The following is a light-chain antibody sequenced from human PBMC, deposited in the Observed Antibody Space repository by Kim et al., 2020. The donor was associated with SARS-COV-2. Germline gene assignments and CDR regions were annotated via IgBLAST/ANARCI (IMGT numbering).Light chain of an antibody. CDR2: GAS. V-gene: IGKV3-15*01. Sequence: SPGESATPSCRASQSVSNSLAWYQQKPGQAPRHLIYGASTRATGIPDRFSGSGSGTEFTLTISSLQSEDFAVYYCQQYDNWPPWTFGQGTKVDIK. CDR3: QQYDNWPPWT. CDR1: QSVSNS. J-gene: IGKJ1*01.